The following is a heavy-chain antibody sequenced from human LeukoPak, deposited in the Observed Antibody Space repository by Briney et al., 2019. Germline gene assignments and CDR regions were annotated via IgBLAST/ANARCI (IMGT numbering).Heavy chain of an antibody. V-gene: IGHV3-30*18. CDR3: AKGLRKIYYDSSGPLEDAFDI. J-gene: IGHJ3*02. D-gene: IGHD3-22*01. CDR2: ISYDGSNK. Sequence: GRSLRLSCVASGFTFSSYGMHWVRQAPGKGLEWVAVISYDGSNKYYADSVKGRFTISRDNSKNTLYLQMNSLRAEDTAVYYCAKGLRKIYYDSSGPLEDAFDIWGQGTMVTVSS. CDR1: GFTFSSYG.